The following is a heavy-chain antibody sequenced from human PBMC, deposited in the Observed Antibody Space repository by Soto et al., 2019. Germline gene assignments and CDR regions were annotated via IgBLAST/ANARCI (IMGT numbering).Heavy chain of an antibody. CDR3: ARGLNVDTAMVTHLAY. Sequence: ASVKVSCKASGYTFTSYYMHWVRQAPGQGLEWMGIINPSGGSTSYAQKFQGRVTMTRDTSTSTVYMELSSLRSEDTAVYYCARGLNVDTAMVTHLAYWGQGTPVPVSS. CDR1: GYTFTSYY. D-gene: IGHD5-18*01. CDR2: INPSGGST. V-gene: IGHV1-46*01. J-gene: IGHJ4*02.